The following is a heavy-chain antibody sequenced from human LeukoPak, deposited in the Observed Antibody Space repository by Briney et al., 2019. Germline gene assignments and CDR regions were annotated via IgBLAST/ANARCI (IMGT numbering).Heavy chain of an antibody. CDR3: ARVPWYYDILTGYYFDY. V-gene: IGHV4-59*12. D-gene: IGHD3-9*01. J-gene: IGHJ4*02. CDR1: GGSISSYY. CDR2: IYYSGST. Sequence: PSETLSLTCTVSGGSISSYYWSWIRQPPGKGLEWIGYIYYSGSTNYNPSLKSRVTISVDTSKNQFSLKLSSVTAADTAVYYCARVPWYYDILTGYYFDYWGQGTLVTVSS.